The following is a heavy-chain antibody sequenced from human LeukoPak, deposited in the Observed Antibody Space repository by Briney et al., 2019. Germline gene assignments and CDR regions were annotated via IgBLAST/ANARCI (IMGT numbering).Heavy chain of an antibody. D-gene: IGHD3-22*01. CDR2: IYHSGST. CDR3: ASSVGYYYDSSGSQDAFDI. V-gene: IGHV4-30-2*02. CDR1: GGSISSGGYS. Sequence: SETLSLTCAVSGGSISSGGYSWSWIRQPPGKGLEWIGYIYHSGSTYYNPSLKSRVTISVDTSKNQFSLKLSSVTAADTAVYYCASSVGYYYDSSGSQDAFDIWGQGTMVTVSS. J-gene: IGHJ3*02.